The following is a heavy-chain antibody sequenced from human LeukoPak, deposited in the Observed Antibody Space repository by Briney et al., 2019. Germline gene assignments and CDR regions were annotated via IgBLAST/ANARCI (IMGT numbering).Heavy chain of an antibody. Sequence: GGSLRLSCAASGCIVSSNYMSWVRQAPGKWLEWVSVIYSGGSTYYADSVKGRFTISRDNSKNTLYLQMNSLRVEDTAVYYCARARGYSYGCDYWGQGTLVTVSS. J-gene: IGHJ4*02. D-gene: IGHD5-18*01. CDR1: GCIVSSNY. CDR3: ARARGYSYGCDY. CDR2: IYSGGST. V-gene: IGHV3-53*01.